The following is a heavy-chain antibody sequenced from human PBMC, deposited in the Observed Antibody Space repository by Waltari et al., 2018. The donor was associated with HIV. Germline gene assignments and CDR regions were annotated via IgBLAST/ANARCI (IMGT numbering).Heavy chain of an antibody. CDR2: TNHRGST. V-gene: IGHV4-34*01. CDR3: ARIDLTATGGPIDS. Sequence: QVQLQQWGAGLLKPSETLSLTCAVYGGSFSGYYWSWIRQPPGKGLEWIGETNHRGSTNFNPSLKSRVTISVDTSRNQFSLKLSSVTAADTALYYCARIDLTATGGPIDSWGQGILVTVSS. CDR1: GGSFSGYY. D-gene: IGHD7-27*01. J-gene: IGHJ4*02.